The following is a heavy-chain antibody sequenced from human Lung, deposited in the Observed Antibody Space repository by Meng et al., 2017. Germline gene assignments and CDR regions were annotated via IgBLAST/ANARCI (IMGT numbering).Heavy chain of an antibody. CDR1: GGSFSTHT. J-gene: IGHJ4*02. D-gene: IGHD1-14*01. CDR3: ARGRRNEPLFDY. V-gene: IGHV1-69*13. Sequence: QVQLVQSGAEGKKPGSSVKVACTTSGGSFSTHTFSWVRQAPGQGLEWMGGLIAVFDKTKAAPRFQDRVTFTADESTSTAYMELSSLTFDDTAVYFCARGRRNEPLFDYWGQGTLVTVSS. CDR2: LIAVFDKT.